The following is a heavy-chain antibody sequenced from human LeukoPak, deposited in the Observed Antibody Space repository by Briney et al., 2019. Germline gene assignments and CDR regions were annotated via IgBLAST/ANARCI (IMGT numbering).Heavy chain of an antibody. Sequence: SETLSLTCTVSGGSISRGSYFWSWIRQPAGKGLEWIGRFYTSGTPNYNPSLKSRVTISVDTSRNQFSLKLSSVTAADTAVYYCARGGIPDYWGQGTLVTVSS. V-gene: IGHV4-61*02. CDR2: FYTSGTP. D-gene: IGHD2-21*01. J-gene: IGHJ4*02. CDR3: ARGGIPDY. CDR1: GGSISRGSYF.